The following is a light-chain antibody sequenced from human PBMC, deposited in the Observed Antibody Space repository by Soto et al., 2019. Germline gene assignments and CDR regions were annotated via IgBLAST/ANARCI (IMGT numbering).Light chain of an antibody. Sequence: EIVMTQSPATLSVSPGERATLSCRASQSVSSNLAWYQQKPGQAPRLLIYGASTRATGIPARFSGSGSGTEFTLTISSLQSEDFGIYYCQQYNNWPPVTFGQGTRLEIK. V-gene: IGKV3-15*01. CDR1: QSVSSN. CDR3: QQYNNWPPVT. J-gene: IGKJ5*01. CDR2: GAS.